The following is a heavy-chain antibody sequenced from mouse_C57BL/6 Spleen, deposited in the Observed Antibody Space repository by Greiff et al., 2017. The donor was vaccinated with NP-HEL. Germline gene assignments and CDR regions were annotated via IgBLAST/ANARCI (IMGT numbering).Heavy chain of an antibody. D-gene: IGHD1-1*01. Sequence: QVQLQQPGAELVNPGASVNLSCKASGYTLTSYWMHWVKQRLGQGLEWFAETNPTNGRTYYNEKFKSKATLTVDKSSSTAYMLLSGPTFEDSAVYYCARIKKIGATYFDYWGQGTTLTVSS. CDR3: ARIKKIGATYFDY. J-gene: IGHJ2*01. CDR2: TNPTNGRT. V-gene: IGHV1S81*02. CDR1: GYTLTSYW.